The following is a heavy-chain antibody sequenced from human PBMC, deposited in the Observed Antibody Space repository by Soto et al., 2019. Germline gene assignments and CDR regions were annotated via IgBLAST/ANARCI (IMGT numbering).Heavy chain of an antibody. Sequence: QPGGSLRLSCAGSGFTFSSYAMHWVRQAPGKGLEWVAVISYDGSNKYYADSVKGRFTISRDNSKNTLYLQMNSLRAEDTAVYYCARGKLVLVRYYYYGMDVWGQGTTVTVSS. CDR2: ISYDGSNK. CDR3: ARGKLVLVRYYYYGMDV. D-gene: IGHD6-13*01. V-gene: IGHV3-30-3*01. J-gene: IGHJ6*02. CDR1: GFTFSSYA.